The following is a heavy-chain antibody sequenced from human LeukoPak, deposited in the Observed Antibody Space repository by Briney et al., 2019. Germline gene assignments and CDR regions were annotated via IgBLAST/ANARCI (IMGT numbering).Heavy chain of an antibody. CDR1: GGSISSSSYY. Sequence: SETLSLTCTVSGGSISSSSYYWGWIRQPPGKGLEWIGSIYYSGSTYYNPSLKSRVTISVDTSKNQFSLKLSSVTAADTAVYYCARHLITIFGVVIIGRWFDPWGQGTLVTVSS. CDR2: IYYSGST. J-gene: IGHJ5*02. V-gene: IGHV4-39*01. CDR3: ARHLITIFGVVIIGRWFDP. D-gene: IGHD3-3*01.